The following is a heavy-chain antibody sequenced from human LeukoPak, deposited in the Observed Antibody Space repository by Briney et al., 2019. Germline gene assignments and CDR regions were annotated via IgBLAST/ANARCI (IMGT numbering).Heavy chain of an antibody. D-gene: IGHD4-17*01. CDR2: IYYSGST. CDR1: GGPIRSYY. Sequence: PSEPLSLTCSVSGGPIRSYYWSWIRQPPGKGLEWIGYIYYSGSTNYNPSLKSRVSISVDTSKNQFSLKLSSVTAADTAVYYCARTGSTVTMLYPFDHWGQGTLVTVSS. J-gene: IGHJ4*02. V-gene: IGHV4-59*01. CDR3: ARTGSTVTMLYPFDH.